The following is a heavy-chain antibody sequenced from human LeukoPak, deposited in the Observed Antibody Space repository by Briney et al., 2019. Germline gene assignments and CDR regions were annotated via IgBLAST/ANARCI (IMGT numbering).Heavy chain of an antibody. CDR2: IIPILDVT. D-gene: IGHD3-9*01. CDR3: ARGGGVDILTGFQY. CDR1: GGTFTNYA. Sequence: SVKVSCKASGGTFTNYAINWVRQAPGQGLEWMGRIIPILDVTNYAEKFQGRVTITADQSTSTAYMELSSLRSEDTAVYYCARGGGVDILTGFQYWGQGTLVTVSS. J-gene: IGHJ4*02. V-gene: IGHV1-69*04.